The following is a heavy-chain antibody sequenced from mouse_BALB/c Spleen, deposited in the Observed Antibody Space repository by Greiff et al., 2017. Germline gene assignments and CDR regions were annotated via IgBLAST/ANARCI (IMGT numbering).Heavy chain of an antibody. Sequence: VQLQQSGAELVKPGASVKLSCKASGYTFTSYYMYWVKRRPGQGLEWIGEINPSNGGTNFKEKLKGKATLTVDKSSSTAYMQLSSLTSEDSAVYYCTRPITTVVAFYAMDYWGQGTSVTVSS. CDR2: INPSNGGT. CDR3: TRPITTVVAFYAMDY. D-gene: IGHD1-1*01. CDR1: GYTFTSYY. J-gene: IGHJ4*01. V-gene: IGHV1S81*02.